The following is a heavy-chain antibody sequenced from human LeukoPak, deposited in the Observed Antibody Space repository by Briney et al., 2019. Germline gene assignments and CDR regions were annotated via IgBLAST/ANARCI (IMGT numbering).Heavy chain of an antibody. CDR1: GYTFTSYY. CDR2: INPSGGST. V-gene: IGHV1-46*01. J-gene: IGHJ3*02. Sequence: ASVKVSCKASGYTFTSYYMHWVRQAPGQGLEWMGIINPSGGSTSYAQKFQGRVTMTRDTSTSTVYMELSSLRSEDTAVYYCARDHGKGYCSGGSCFRMAFDIWGQGTMVTVSS. CDR3: ARDHGKGYCSGGSCFRMAFDI. D-gene: IGHD2-15*01.